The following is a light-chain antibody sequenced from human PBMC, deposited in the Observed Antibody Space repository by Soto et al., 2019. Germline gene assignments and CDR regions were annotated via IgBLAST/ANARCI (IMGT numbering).Light chain of an antibody. CDR1: QSVRNY. CDR3: QHRSSWPLT. J-gene: IGKJ4*01. Sequence: EIVLTQSPATLSLSPGERATLSCRASQSVRNYLAWYQQKPGQAPRLLIYDAFNRATGIPARFSGSGSGTDFTLTISSLEAEDFAVYYCQHRSSWPLTFGGGTKVEIK. V-gene: IGKV3-11*01. CDR2: DAF.